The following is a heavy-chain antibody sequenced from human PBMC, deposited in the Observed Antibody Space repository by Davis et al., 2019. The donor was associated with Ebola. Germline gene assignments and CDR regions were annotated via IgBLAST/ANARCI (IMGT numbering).Heavy chain of an antibody. CDR3: ARLTGSYPGWFDP. D-gene: IGHD1-26*01. CDR1: GFTFSSYW. V-gene: IGHV3-7*01. J-gene: IGHJ5*02. CDR2: IKQDGSEK. Sequence: GESLKISCAASGFTFSSYWMSWVRQAPGKGLEWVANIKQDGSEKYYVDSVKGRFTISRDNAKNSLYLQMNSLRAEDTAVYYCARLTGSYPGWFDPWGQGTLFTVSS.